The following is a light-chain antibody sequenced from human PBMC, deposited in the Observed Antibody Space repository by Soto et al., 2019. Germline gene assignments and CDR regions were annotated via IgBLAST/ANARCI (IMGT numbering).Light chain of an antibody. J-gene: IGKJ4*01. CDR2: GAS. Sequence: IVWNRCAPWRILNAGESATLACSAIQSVDRYLVWYQQKPGQAPRLLIFGASNRATGIPARFSGSGSGTDFTLTINSLEPEDVAVYYCQQRSAWPPSLTFGGGTKVDIK. CDR3: QQRSAWPPSLT. V-gene: IGKV3-11*01. CDR1: QSVDRY.